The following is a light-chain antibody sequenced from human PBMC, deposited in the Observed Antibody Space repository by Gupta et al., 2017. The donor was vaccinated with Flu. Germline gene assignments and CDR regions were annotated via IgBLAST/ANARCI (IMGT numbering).Light chain of an antibody. CDR1: SSNIRGNA. V-gene: IGLV1-44*01. Sequence: SSNIRGNAVNWYQHLPGTAPKLLLYSNNQRPSGVPARFSGDKSGTSASLAIRGLQSEDEADYFCASWDDSLNGWVFGGGTKLTVL. J-gene: IGLJ3*02. CDR3: ASWDDSLNGWV. CDR2: SNN.